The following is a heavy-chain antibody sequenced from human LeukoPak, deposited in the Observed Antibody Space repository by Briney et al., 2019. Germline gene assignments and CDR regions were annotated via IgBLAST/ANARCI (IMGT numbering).Heavy chain of an antibody. CDR1: GGSTSSDH. CDR3: ARGDYYDGGGRNWFDP. Sequence: SETLSLTCTVSGGSTSSDHWSWIRQPPEKGLEWIGCISYRGSTNYNPSLKSRVTISVDTSKKHFSLKLTSVTAADTAVYYCARGDYYDGGGRNWFDPWGQGTLVTVSS. V-gene: IGHV4-59*12. CDR2: ISYRGST. J-gene: IGHJ5*02. D-gene: IGHD3-16*01.